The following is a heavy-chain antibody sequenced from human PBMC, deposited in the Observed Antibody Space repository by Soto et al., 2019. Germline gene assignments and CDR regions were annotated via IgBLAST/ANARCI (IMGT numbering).Heavy chain of an antibody. Sequence: ASVKVACKASGYTFTSYGISWVRQAPGQGLEWMGWISTYNGNTNYAQKLQGRVTMTTDTSTSTAYMELRSLRSDDTAVYYCAGEGIVVVPAAISYYYYGMDVWGQGTTVTVSS. CDR1: GYTFTSYG. CDR3: AGEGIVVVPAAISYYYYGMDV. V-gene: IGHV1-18*04. J-gene: IGHJ6*02. CDR2: ISTYNGNT. D-gene: IGHD2-2*01.